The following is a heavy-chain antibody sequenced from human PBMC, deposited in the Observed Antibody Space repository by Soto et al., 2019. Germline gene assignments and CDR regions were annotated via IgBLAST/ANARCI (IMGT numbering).Heavy chain of an antibody. CDR2: IRGNSGDT. CDR1: GFTFSNYA. Sequence: GGSLRLSCAASGFTFSNYAMSWVRQVPGKGLEWVSGIRGNSGDTYYADYVKGRFTISRGNFMNTLYLQMNSLRAEDTAVYYCAKVRPLGYSGYGPFDDWGQGTLVPVSS. J-gene: IGHJ4*02. D-gene: IGHD5-12*01. V-gene: IGHV3-23*01. CDR3: AKVRPLGYSGYGPFDD.